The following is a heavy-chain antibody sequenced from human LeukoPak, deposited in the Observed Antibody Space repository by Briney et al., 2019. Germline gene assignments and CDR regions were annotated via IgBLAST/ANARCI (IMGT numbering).Heavy chain of an antibody. V-gene: IGHV1-18*01. CDR1: GYTFTSYG. D-gene: IGHD4/OR15-4a*01. J-gene: IGHJ4*02. Sequence: RASVKVSCKASGYTFTSYGISWVRQAPGQGLEWMGWISAYNGNTNYAQKPQGRVTMTTDTSTSTAYMELRSLRSDDTAVYYCARDRIRDYGPRLEDYWGQGTLVTVSS. CDR2: ISAYNGNT. CDR3: ARDRIRDYGPRLEDY.